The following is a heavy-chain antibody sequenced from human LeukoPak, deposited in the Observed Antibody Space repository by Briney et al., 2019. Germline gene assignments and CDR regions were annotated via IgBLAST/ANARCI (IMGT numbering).Heavy chain of an antibody. J-gene: IGHJ6*03. CDR1: GYTFSKYS. V-gene: IGHV1-18*01. CDR3: AREMATIKHYYYMDV. Sequence: GASVKVSCKASGYTFSKYSINWVRQAPGQGLEWMGWISGYNGKTNYAQKLQDRVTMTTDTSTSTAYMELRSLRSDDTAVYYCAREMATIKHYYYMDVWGKGTTVTVSS. D-gene: IGHD5-24*01. CDR2: ISGYNGKT.